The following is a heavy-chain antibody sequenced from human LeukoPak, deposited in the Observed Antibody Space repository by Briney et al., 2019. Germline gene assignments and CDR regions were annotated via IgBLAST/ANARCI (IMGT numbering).Heavy chain of an antibody. CDR1: GYTFTSYY. D-gene: IGHD4-17*01. J-gene: IGHJ6*02. Sequence: GASVKVSCKASGYTFTSYYMHWVRQAPGQGLEWMGIINPSGGSTSYAQKFQGRVTMTRDTSTSTVYMELSSLRSEDTAVYYCARDGVTGDGDYAHYYYYGMDVWGQGTTVTVSS. CDR3: ARDGVTGDGDYAHYYYYGMDV. CDR2: INPSGGST. V-gene: IGHV1-46*01.